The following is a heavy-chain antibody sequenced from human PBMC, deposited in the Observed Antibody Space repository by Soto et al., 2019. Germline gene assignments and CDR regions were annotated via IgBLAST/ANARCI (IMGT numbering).Heavy chain of an antibody. CDR1: GGSVSSGSYY. Sequence: PSETLSLTCTVSGGSVSSGSYYWSWIRQPPGKGLEWIGYIYYSGSTNYNPSLKSRVTISVDTSKNQFSLKLSSVTAADTAVYYCARDLLAVAGTSWFGPWVQGTLVTVSS. CDR2: IYYSGST. J-gene: IGHJ5*02. CDR3: ARDLLAVAGTSWFGP. D-gene: IGHD6-19*01. V-gene: IGHV4-61*01.